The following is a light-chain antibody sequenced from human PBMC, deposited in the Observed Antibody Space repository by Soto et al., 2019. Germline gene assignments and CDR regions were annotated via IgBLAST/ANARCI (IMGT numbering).Light chain of an antibody. CDR2: DAS. J-gene: IGKJ2*01. CDR1: QPINTY. V-gene: IGKV3-11*01. Sequence: EVLLTQSPATLSFTPGESATLSCRASQPINTYLGWYQQKSGQSPRLLIYDASNRAADIPARFSASGFGTDFTITISSLKPEDFGTYYCHHRSNWPPEDTFGQGTKLEI. CDR3: HHRSNWPPEDT.